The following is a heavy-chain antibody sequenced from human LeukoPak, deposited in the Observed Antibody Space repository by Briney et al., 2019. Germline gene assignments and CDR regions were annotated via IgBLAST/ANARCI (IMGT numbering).Heavy chain of an antibody. CDR1: GFTFSTYW. J-gene: IGHJ4*02. V-gene: IGHV3-7*01. CDR2: IKVDGSES. CDR3: ATVRYGNYFDH. Sequence: GGSLRLSCEASGFTFSTYWMSWVRQAPGKGLEWVANIKVDGSESYYGDSVKGRFTISRDNDKNSLYLQMNSLRVEDTAVYYCATVRYGNYFDHWGQGTLVTASS. D-gene: IGHD4-17*01.